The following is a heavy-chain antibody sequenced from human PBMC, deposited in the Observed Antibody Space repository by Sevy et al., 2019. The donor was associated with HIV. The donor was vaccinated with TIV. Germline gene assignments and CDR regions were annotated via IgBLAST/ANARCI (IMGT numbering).Heavy chain of an antibody. V-gene: IGHV3-73*01. CDR1: GFTFSGSA. CDR2: IRSKANSYAT. J-gene: IGHJ4*02. CDR3: TSLLRYCSSTSCYTRFDY. D-gene: IGHD2-2*02. Sequence: GGSLRLSCAASGFTFSGSAMHWVRQASGKGLEWVGRIRSKANSYATAYAASVKGRFTISRDDSKNTAYLQMNSLKTEDTAVYYCTSLLRYCSSTSCYTRFDYWGQGTLVTVSS.